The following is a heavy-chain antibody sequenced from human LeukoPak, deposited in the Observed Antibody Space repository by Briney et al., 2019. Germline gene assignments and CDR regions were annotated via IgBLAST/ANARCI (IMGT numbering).Heavy chain of an antibody. Sequence: PGGSLRLSCATSGFTFSTFWMHWVRQAPGKGLVWVSRINHDGSSTNYADSVKGRFTISRDNSKNTLYLQMNSLRAEDTAVYYCARGPSGYHNTGGQGTLVTVSS. CDR1: GFTFSTFW. J-gene: IGHJ4*02. V-gene: IGHV3-74*01. D-gene: IGHD5-12*01. CDR2: INHDGSST. CDR3: ARGPSGYHNT.